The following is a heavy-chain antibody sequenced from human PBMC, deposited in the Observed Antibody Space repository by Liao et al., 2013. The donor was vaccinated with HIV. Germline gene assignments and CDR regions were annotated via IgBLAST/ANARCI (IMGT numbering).Heavy chain of an antibody. J-gene: IGHJ6*03. CDR3: ARVRITMIVVVNLPHVDYYMDV. Sequence: QLQLQESGPGLVKPSETLSLTCTVSGGSISSSSYYWGWIRQPPGKGLEWIGSIYYSGSTYYNPSLKSRVTISVDTSKNQFSLKLSSVTAADTAVYYCARVRITMIVVVNLPHVDYYMDVWGKGTTVTVSS. CDR2: IYYSGST. V-gene: IGHV4-39*07. D-gene: IGHD3-22*01. CDR1: GGSISSSSYY.